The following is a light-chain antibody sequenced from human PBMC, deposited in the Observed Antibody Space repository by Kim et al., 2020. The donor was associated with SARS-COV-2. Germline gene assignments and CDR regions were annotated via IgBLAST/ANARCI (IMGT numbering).Light chain of an antibody. Sequence: DIQMTQSPSSLSASVGDRVTIICRASQDIRSDLGWFQQKPGKAPKRLIYDAISLESGVPSRFSGSGSGTEFTLTINSLRPEDFTTYYCLQHRSFPYTFGRGTKLEI. J-gene: IGKJ2*01. CDR2: DAI. CDR3: LQHRSFPYT. V-gene: IGKV1-17*01. CDR1: QDIRSD.